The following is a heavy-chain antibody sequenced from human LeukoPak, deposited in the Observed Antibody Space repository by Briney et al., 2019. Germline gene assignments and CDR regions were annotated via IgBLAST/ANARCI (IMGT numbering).Heavy chain of an antibody. J-gene: IGHJ4*02. CDR2: MHYSGNT. D-gene: IGHD2-2*01. CDR1: GGSISSSDYY. CDR3: ARQKTGTKRNGVVPAPYFDY. Sequence: SETLSLTCTISGGSISSSDYYWGWLRQPPGQGLEWIGSMHYSGNTYYNPSRKIRVTIAVDTSKNPLSLKLSSVTAADTAVYYCARQKTGTKRNGVVPAPYFDYWGQGTLVTVSS. V-gene: IGHV4-39*01.